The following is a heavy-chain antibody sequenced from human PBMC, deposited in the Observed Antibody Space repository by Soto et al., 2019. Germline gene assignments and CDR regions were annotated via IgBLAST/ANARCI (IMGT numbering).Heavy chain of an antibody. CDR2: IIPIFGTA. V-gene: IGHV1-69*13. D-gene: IGHD3-10*01. CDR1: GDTFSSYA. J-gene: IGHJ6*02. Sequence: GASVKVSCKASGDTFSSYAISWVRQAPGQGLEWMGGIIPIFGTANYAQKFQGRVTITADESTSTAYMELSSLRSEDTAVYYCASSITMVRGVADYYYGMDVWGQGTTVTVSS. CDR3: ASSITMVRGVADYYYGMDV.